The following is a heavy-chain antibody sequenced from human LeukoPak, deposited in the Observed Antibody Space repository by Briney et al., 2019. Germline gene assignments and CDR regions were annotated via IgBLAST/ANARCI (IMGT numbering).Heavy chain of an antibody. CDR2: IYYSGST. Sequence: SETLSLTCPVSGGSISSYYWSWIRQPPGKGLEWIGYIYYSGSTNYNPSLKSRVTISVDTSKNQFSLKLSSVTAADTAVYYCAREVNGYFDYWGQGTLVTVSS. CDR1: GGSISSYY. D-gene: IGHD2-8*01. CDR3: AREVNGYFDY. V-gene: IGHV4-59*01. J-gene: IGHJ4*02.